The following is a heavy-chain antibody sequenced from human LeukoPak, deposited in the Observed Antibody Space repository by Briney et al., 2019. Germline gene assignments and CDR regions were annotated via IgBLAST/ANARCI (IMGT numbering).Heavy chain of an antibody. CDR2: IYYSGST. J-gene: IGHJ4*02. CDR3: ASDPDWADFDY. CDR1: GGSISSYY. V-gene: IGHV4-59*12. Sequence: SETLSLTCTVSGGSISSYYWSWIRQPPGKGLEWIGYIYYSGSTNYNPSLKSRVTISLDTSRDQFSLKLSSVTAADTAVYYCASDPDWADFDYWGQGTLVTVSS. D-gene: IGHD3/OR15-3a*01.